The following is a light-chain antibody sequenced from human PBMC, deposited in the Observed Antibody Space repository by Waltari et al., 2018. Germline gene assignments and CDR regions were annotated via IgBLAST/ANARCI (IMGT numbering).Light chain of an antibody. Sequence: QSALTQPASVSGSPGLSITIPCTGTRSAIGVYAYSAWYQPHPGKLPKLLIYDVTKRPSGVSDRFSGSKSGNTASLTISGLQADDEADYYCGSYTSSGTLLFGGGTTLTVL. CDR3: GSYTSSGTLL. J-gene: IGLJ3*02. CDR1: RSAIGVYAY. V-gene: IGLV2-14*01. CDR2: DVT.